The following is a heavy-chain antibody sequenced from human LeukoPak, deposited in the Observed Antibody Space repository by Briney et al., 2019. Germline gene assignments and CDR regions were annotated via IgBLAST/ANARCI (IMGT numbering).Heavy chain of an antibody. V-gene: IGHV2-5*01. J-gene: IGHJ4*02. CDR3: AHSRDGYNEVHFDY. Sequence: SGPTLVNPTQTLTLTCTFSGFSLSSDGVGVGWIRQPPGKALEWLALIYWNADKRYSPSLKSRLTITKVTSKNQVVLTMTNMDPVDTATYYCAHSRDGYNEVHFDYWGQGTLVTVSS. D-gene: IGHD5-24*01. CDR2: IYWNADK. CDR1: GFSLSSDGVG.